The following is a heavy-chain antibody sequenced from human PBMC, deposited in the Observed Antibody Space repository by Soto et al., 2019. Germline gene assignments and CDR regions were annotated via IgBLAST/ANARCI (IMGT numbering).Heavy chain of an antibody. D-gene: IGHD3-10*01. J-gene: IGHJ6*02. CDR2: ISYDGREI. CDR1: GFTFRSYG. CDR3: ATGKDGVSYYYGMDV. V-gene: IGHV3-30*03. Sequence: QVQLVESGGGVVQPGRSLRLSCAASGFTFRSYGMHWVRQAPGKGLEWVAVISYDGREIHYVDSVKGRFTSSRDNSKDTLYLQMNSLRGEDTAVYFWATGKDGVSYYYGMDVWGPGTTVAVSS.